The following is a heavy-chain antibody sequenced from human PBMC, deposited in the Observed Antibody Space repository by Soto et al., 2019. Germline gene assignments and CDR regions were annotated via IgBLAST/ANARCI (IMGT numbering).Heavy chain of an antibody. J-gene: IGHJ5*02. CDR2: INHSGST. CDR3: ARVGGYSSGWYGWFDP. V-gene: IGHV4-34*01. Sequence: QVQLQQWGAGLLKPSETLSLTCAVYGGSFSGYYWSWIRQPPGKGLEWNGEINHSGSTNYNPSLKSRVTISLDTSKNQFSLKLSSVTAADTAVYYCARVGGYSSGWYGWFDPWGQGTLVTVSS. D-gene: IGHD6-19*01. CDR1: GGSFSGYY.